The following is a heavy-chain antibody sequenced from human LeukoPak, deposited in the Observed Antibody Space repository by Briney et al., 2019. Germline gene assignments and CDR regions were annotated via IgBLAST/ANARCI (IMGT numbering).Heavy chain of an antibody. Sequence: SVKVSCKASGGTFSSYAISWVRQAPGQGLEWMGGIIPIFGTANYAQKFQGRVTITADESTSTAYMELSSLRSEDTAVYYCARDLLRFGAFDIWGQGIMVTVSS. CDR1: GGTFSSYA. D-gene: IGHD2-15*01. J-gene: IGHJ3*02. CDR2: IIPIFGTA. CDR3: ARDLLRFGAFDI. V-gene: IGHV1-69*13.